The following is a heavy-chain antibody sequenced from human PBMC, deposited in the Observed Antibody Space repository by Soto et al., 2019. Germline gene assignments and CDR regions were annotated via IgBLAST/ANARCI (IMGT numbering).Heavy chain of an antibody. CDR2: IRSKANSYAT. CDR1: GFTFSGSA. CDR3: TSVLGYCSGGSCYYY. Sequence: GGSLRLSCAASGFTFSGSAMHWVRQASGKGLEWVGRIRSKANSYATAYAASVKGRFTISRDDSKNTAYLQMNSLKTEDTAVYYCTSVLGYCSGGSCYYYWGQGTMVTVSS. V-gene: IGHV3-73*01. J-gene: IGHJ3*01. D-gene: IGHD2-15*01.